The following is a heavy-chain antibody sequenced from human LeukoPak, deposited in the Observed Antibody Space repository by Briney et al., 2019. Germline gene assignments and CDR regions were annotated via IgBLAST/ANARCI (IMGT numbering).Heavy chain of an antibody. CDR1: GGSISSSSYY. V-gene: IGHV4-39*01. CDR3: ARHRPSSWSYFAQTPYYFDY. D-gene: IGHD1-26*01. CDR2: IYYSGST. J-gene: IGHJ4*02. Sequence: SETLSLTRTVSGGSISSSSYYWGWIRQPPGKGLEWIGSIYYSGSTYYNPSLKSRVTISVDTSKNQFSLKLSSVTAADTAVYYCARHRPSSWSYFAQTPYYFDYWGQGTLVTVSS.